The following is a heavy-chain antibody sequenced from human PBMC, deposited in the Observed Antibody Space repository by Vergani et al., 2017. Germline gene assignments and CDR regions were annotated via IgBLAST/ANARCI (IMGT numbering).Heavy chain of an antibody. CDR1: GGSISSGGYY. Sequence: QVQLQESGPGLVKPSQTLSLTCTVSGGSISSGGYYWSWIRQPAGKGLEWIGRIYSSGSTNYNPSLKSRVTMSVDTSKNQFSLKLSSVTAADTAVYYCARCFRDEGMIYGGTVENWFDPWGQGTLVTVSS. D-gene: IGHD3-22*01. V-gene: IGHV4-61*02. J-gene: IGHJ5*02. CDR2: IYSSGST. CDR3: ARCFRDEGMIYGGTVENWFDP.